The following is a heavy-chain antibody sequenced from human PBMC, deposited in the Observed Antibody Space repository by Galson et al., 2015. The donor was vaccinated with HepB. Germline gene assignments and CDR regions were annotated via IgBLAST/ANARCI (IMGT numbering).Heavy chain of an antibody. CDR2: IRRKANTYTT. J-gene: IGHJ5*02. V-gene: IGHV3-73*01. D-gene: IGHD6-25*01. Sequence: SLRLSCAASGFTFSGSAIHWVRQTSEKRLEWVGRIRRKANTYTTAYTSSVKGRFTLSRDDSKNTAFLQIHTLKAEDTAVYYCVRLGNLSGYSSAWGQGALVTVSS. CDR1: GFTFSGSA. CDR3: VRLGNLSGYSSA.